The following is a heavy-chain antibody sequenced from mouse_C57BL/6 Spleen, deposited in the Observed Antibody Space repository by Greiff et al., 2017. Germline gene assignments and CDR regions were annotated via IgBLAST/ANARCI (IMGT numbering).Heavy chain of an antibody. J-gene: IGHJ4*01. Sequence: VQLQQSGAELVRPGASVTLSCKASGYTFTDYEMHWVKQTPVHGLEWIGAIDPETGGTAYNQKFKGKAILTADKSSSTAYMELRSLTSEDSAVYYCTREGSSHYYAMDYWGQGTSVTVSS. CDR2: IDPETGGT. CDR1: GYTFTDYE. CDR3: TREGSSHYYAMDY. D-gene: IGHD1-1*01. V-gene: IGHV1-15*01.